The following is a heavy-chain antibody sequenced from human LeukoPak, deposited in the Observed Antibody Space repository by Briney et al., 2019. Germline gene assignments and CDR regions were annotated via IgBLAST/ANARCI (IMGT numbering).Heavy chain of an antibody. CDR3: ARRF. Sequence: SETLSLTCTVSGGSITRSSYYWAWIRQPPGKGLEWIGDMYYSGNTYYNPSLMSRVTISADSSKNQFSLNLTSVTAADTAVYYCARRFWGQGTLITVSS. CDR2: MYYSGNT. V-gene: IGHV4-39*01. J-gene: IGHJ1*01. CDR1: GGSITRSSYY.